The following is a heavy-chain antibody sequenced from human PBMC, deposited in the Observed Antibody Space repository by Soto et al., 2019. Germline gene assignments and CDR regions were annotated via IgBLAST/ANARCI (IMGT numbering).Heavy chain of an antibody. D-gene: IGHD3-9*01. V-gene: IGHV4-59*01. J-gene: IGHJ4*02. CDR1: GGSISSYY. CDR2: IYYSGST. CDR3: AGGHYDILTGYAGVDY. Sequence: PSETLSLTCTVSGGSISSYYWSWIRQPPGKGLEWIGYIYYSGSTNYNPSLKSRVTISVDTSKNQFSLKLSSVTAADTAVYYCAGGHYDILTGYAGVDYWGQGTLVTVSS.